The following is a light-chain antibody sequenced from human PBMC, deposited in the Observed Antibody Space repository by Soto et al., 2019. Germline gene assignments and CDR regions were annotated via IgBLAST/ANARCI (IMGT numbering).Light chain of an antibody. CDR2: GAS. J-gene: IGKJ1*01. Sequence: EIVVTQSPVTRSVSPGERVTLSCRARESVSRNLAWYQQKPGQTPRLLIYGASTRATGVPARFSGSGSGTDFILAITSLQSEDFAVYYCQQYWHWPRTFGQGTRVEI. CDR3: QQYWHWPRT. V-gene: IGKV3-15*01. CDR1: ESVSRN.